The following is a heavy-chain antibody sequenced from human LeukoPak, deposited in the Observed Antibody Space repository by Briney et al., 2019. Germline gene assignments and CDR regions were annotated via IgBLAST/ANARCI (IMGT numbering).Heavy chain of an antibody. CDR3: ARAYYYGSGIMADP. CDR1: GGSISSYY. J-gene: IGHJ5*02. Sequence: SETLSLTCTVSGGSISSYYWSWIRQPPGKGLEWIGYIYYSGSTNYNPSLRSRDTISVDTSKNQFSLKLSSVTAADTAVYYCARAYYYGSGIMADPWGQGTLVTVSS. D-gene: IGHD3-10*01. V-gene: IGHV4-59*01. CDR2: IYYSGST.